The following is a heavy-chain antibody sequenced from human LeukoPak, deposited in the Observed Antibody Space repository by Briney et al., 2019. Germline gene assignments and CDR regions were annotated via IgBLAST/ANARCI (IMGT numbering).Heavy chain of an antibody. D-gene: IGHD6-19*01. CDR2: IRYDGSNK. CDR3: AKLDSSGWYLDY. CDR1: GFTFSSYV. J-gene: IGHJ4*02. V-gene: IGHV3-30*02. Sequence: PGGSLRLSCAASGFTFSSYVMHWVRQAPGKGLEWVAFIRYDGSNKYYADSVKGRFTISRDNSKNTLYLQMNSLRAEDTAVYYCAKLDSSGWYLDYWGQGTLVTVSS.